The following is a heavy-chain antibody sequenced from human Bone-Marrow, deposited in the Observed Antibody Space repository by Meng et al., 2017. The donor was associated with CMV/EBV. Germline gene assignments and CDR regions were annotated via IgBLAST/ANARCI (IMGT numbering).Heavy chain of an antibody. J-gene: IGHJ4*02. D-gene: IGHD2-2*01. CDR2: ISAYNGNT. Sequence: SSYTFPSYGISWVRQAPGQGLEWMGWISAYNGNTNYAQKLQGRVTMATDTSTSTAYMELRSLRSDDTAVYYCARRQDCSSTSCQGFDYWGQGTLVTVSS. V-gene: IGHV1-18*01. CDR3: ARRQDCSSTSCQGFDY. CDR1: SYTFPSYG.